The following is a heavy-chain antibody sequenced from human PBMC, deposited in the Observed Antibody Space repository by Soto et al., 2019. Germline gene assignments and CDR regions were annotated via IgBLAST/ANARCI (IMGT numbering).Heavy chain of an antibody. J-gene: IGHJ4*02. CDR2: INHSGST. CDR3: ARGPYSSNPFDY. Sequence: SETLSLTCAVYGGSFSGYYWSWIRQPPGKGLEWIGEINHSGSTNYNPSLKSRVTISVDTSKNQFSLKLSSVTAADTAVYYCARGPYSSNPFDYWGQGTLVTVSS. V-gene: IGHV4-34*01. CDR1: GGSFSGYY. D-gene: IGHD6-13*01.